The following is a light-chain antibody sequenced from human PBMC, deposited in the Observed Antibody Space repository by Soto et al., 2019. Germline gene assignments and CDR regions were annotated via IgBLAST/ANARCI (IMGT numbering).Light chain of an antibody. Sequence: EIVLTQSPGTLSLSPGERATLSCRASQSVSSSYLAWYQQKPGQAPRLLIYGASSRATGIPDRFSGSGSGTDFTLTISRLEPEAFAVYYCQQYGNSRTFGQGTKVEIK. CDR2: GAS. J-gene: IGKJ1*01. CDR1: QSVSSSY. V-gene: IGKV3-20*01. CDR3: QQYGNSRT.